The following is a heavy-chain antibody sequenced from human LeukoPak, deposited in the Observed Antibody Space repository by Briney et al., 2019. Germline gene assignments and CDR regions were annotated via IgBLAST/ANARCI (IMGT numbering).Heavy chain of an antibody. CDR1: GFSFSDSS. CDR3: ARAPMVRGVITSFDQ. Sequence: QPGGSLRLSCAASGFSFSDSSMSWVRQAPGRGLEWVSYISSSSNTIYYAYSMRGRFTVSRDNAENSLYLQMNSLRDEDTAVYYCARAPMVRGVITSFDQWGQGTLVTVAS. J-gene: IGHJ4*02. D-gene: IGHD3-10*01. CDR2: ISSSSNTI. V-gene: IGHV3-48*02.